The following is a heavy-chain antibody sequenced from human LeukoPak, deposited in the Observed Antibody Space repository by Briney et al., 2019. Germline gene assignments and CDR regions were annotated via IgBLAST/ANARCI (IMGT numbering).Heavy chain of an antibody. CDR3: ARDIELSGYSYGNYGMDV. V-gene: IGHV3-66*01. Sequence: GGSLRLSCAASGLTVSSYMRWGRPGPGQGREGVAVIYIGGRIYYAASLTGRFTISRDKSKTTPYLQMNSLRAEDTAVYYCARDIELSGYSYGNYGMDVWGQGTTVTVSS. D-gene: IGHD5-18*01. CDR2: IYIGGRI. CDR1: GLTVSSY. J-gene: IGHJ6*02.